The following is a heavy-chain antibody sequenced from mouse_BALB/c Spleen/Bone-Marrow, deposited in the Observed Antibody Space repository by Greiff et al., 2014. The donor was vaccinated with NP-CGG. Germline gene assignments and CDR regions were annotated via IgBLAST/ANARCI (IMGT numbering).Heavy chain of an antibody. J-gene: IGHJ3*01. D-gene: IGHD3-2*01. V-gene: IGHV1-7*01. CDR2: INPSTGYT. CDR3: ARRGDSSGYPFAY. CDR1: GYTFTSYW. Sequence: VQLQQSGAELAKPGASVKMSCKASGYTFTSYWMHWVKQRPGQGLEWIGYINPSTGYTEHNQRFKDKATLTADKSSSTAYMQLSSLTSEDSAVYHCARRGDSSGYPFAYWGQGTLVTVSA.